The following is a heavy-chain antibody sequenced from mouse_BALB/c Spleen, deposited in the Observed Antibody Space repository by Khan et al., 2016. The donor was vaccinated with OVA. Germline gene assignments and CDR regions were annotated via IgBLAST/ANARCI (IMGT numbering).Heavy chain of an antibody. V-gene: IGHV5-15*02. CDR1: GFTFSDYG. J-gene: IGHJ3*01. D-gene: IGHD1-2*01. CDR3: ARGGGTAPFAY. Sequence: EVELVESGGGLVQPGGSRKLSCAASGFTFSDYGMAWVRQAPGKGPEWVAFISDLAYSIYYADTVTGRFTISRENVKNTLYLESVRRRSEDTSMYYCARGGGTAPFAYWGQGTLVTVSA. CDR2: ISDLAYSI.